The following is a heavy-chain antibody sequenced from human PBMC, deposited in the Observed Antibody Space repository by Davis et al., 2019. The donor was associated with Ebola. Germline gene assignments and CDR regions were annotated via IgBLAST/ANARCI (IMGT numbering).Heavy chain of an antibody. CDR2: IWYDGGNT. CDR3: AKDRSQQTFYYDSSGYPYYHYYGMDV. D-gene: IGHD3-22*01. J-gene: IGHJ6*02. V-gene: IGHV3-33*06. CDR1: GFTFSNYG. Sequence: PGGSLRLSCAASGFTFSNYGMHWVRQAPGKGLEWVAVIWYDGGNTDYADSVKGRFTISRDNSKNTLNLQMNSLRAEDTAVYYCAKDRSQQTFYYDSSGYPYYHYYGMDVWGQGTTVTVSS.